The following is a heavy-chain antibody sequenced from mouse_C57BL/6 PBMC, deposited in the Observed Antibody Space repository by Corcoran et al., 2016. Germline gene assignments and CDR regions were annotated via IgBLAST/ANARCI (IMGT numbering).Heavy chain of an antibody. D-gene: IGHD2-4*01. J-gene: IGHJ3*01. CDR2: INPNNGGT. Sequence: EVQLQQSGPELVKPGASVKISCKASGYTFTDYYMNWVKQSHGKSLEWIGDINPNNGGTSYNQKFKGKATLTVDKSSSTAYMELRSLTSEDSAVYYCARWGLRPYWGQGTLVTVSA. V-gene: IGHV1-26*01. CDR1: GYTFTDYY. CDR3: ARWGLRPY.